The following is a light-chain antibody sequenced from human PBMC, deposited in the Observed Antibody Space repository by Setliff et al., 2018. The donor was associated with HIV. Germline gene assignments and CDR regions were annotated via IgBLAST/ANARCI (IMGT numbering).Light chain of an antibody. J-gene: IGLJ1*01. CDR2: EVS. CDR3: SSYSSTSTLYV. Sequence: QSALTQPPSVSGSPGQSVTISCTGTSSDVGSYNRVSWYQQPPGTAPKLMIYEVSNRPSGVPDRFSGSKSGNTASLTFSGLQAEDEADYYCSSYSSTSTLYVFGTGTNVTVL. CDR1: SSDVGSYNR. V-gene: IGLV2-18*02.